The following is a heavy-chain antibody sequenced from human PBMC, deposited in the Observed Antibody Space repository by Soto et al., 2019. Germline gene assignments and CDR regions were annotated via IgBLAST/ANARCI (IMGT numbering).Heavy chain of an antibody. V-gene: IGHV3-30*18. CDR2: ISRDGSVT. Sequence: PGGSLRLSCAPSGFTFSNYGMHWVRQAPGNGLEWVAVISRDGSVTYFADSVKGRFTICRDNSKNTLYLQVNSLRAEDTAVYYCAKEYCSGRCSSGYFDYCGQATLVTVSS. CDR3: AKEYCSGRCSSGYFDY. CDR1: GFTFSNYG. D-gene: IGHD2-15*01. J-gene: IGHJ4*02.